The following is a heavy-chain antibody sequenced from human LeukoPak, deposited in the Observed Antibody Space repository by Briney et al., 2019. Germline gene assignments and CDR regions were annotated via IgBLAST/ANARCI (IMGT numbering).Heavy chain of an antibody. CDR3: ARDFPYGSGILDAFDI. CDR1: GFTFSTYW. CDR2: INQDGSEK. V-gene: IGHV3-7*05. D-gene: IGHD3-10*01. Sequence: GGSLRLSCAASGFTFSTYWMSWVRQAPGKGLEWVANINQDGSEKYYVDSVKGRFTISRDNSKNTLYLQMNSLRAEDTAVYYCARDFPYGSGILDAFDIWGQGTMVTVSS. J-gene: IGHJ3*02.